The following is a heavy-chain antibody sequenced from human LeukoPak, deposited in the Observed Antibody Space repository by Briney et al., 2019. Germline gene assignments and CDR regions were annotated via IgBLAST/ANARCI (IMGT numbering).Heavy chain of an antibody. CDR3: ARDQSRAFDI. Sequence: SETLSLTCTVSGASISSYYWSWIRQPPGKGLEWIGYIYYSGSTNYNPSLKSRVTISVDTSKNQFSLKLSSVTAADTAVYYCARDQSRAFDIWGQGTMVTASS. J-gene: IGHJ3*02. CDR2: IYYSGST. CDR1: GASISSYY. V-gene: IGHV4-59*01.